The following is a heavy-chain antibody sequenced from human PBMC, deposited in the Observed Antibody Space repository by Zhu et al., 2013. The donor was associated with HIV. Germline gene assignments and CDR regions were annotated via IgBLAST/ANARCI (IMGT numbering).Heavy chain of an antibody. J-gene: IGHJ6*02. CDR3: ARGGRSTSPSRGLDV. V-gene: IGHV1-2*02. CDR1: GYAFVGYY. CDR2: INPNSGGT. D-gene: IGHD2-2*01. Sequence: VQSGPEVKKPGASVKVSCTSSGYAFVGYYMHWLRQAPGQGFEWMGWINPNSGGTNYAQKFQGRVTMTRDTSISTACMELSRLRSDDTAVYYCARGGRSTSPSRGLDVWGQGTTVTVSS.